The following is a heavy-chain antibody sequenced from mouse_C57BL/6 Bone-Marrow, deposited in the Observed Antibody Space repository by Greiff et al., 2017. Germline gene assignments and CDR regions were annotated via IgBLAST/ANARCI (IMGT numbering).Heavy chain of an antibody. CDR1: GYSITSDY. CDR2: ISYSGST. V-gene: IGHV3-8*01. Sequence: EVKLVESGPGLAKPSQPLSLTCSVTGYSITSDYWNWIRKFPGNKLEYMGYISYSGSTYYNPSLKSRISITRDTSKNQYYLQLNSVTTEDTATYYCARYGSSSGGYFDVWGTGTTVTVSS. D-gene: IGHD1-1*01. CDR3: ARYGSSSGGYFDV. J-gene: IGHJ1*03.